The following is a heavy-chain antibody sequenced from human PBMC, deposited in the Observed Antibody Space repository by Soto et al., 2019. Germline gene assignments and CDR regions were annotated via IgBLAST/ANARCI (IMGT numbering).Heavy chain of an antibody. J-gene: IGHJ4*02. D-gene: IGHD3-10*01. Sequence: ASETLSLTCAVSGYSISSGYYWGWIRQPPGKGLEWIGSIYHSGSTYYNPSLKSRVTISVDTSKNQFSLKLSSVTAADTAVYYCARHQGSYYKDHFGYWGQGALVTVSS. CDR1: GYSISSGYY. CDR2: IYHSGST. V-gene: IGHV4-38-2*01. CDR3: ARHQGSYYKDHFGY.